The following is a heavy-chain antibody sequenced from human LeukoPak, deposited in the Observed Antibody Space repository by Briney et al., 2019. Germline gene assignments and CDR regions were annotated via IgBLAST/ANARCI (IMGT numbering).Heavy chain of an antibody. Sequence: GGSLRLSCAASGFTFSNARLSWVRQAPGKGLEWVGRIKSKTDGGTTDCAAPVRGRFTISRDDSKNTLYLQMNSPKTEDTAVNYCATKTGKEQRFDCWGQGTLVTVSS. J-gene: IGHJ4*02. CDR3: ATKTGKEQRFDC. V-gene: IGHV3-15*01. CDR2: IKSKTDGGTT. CDR1: GFTFSNAR. D-gene: IGHD6-25*01.